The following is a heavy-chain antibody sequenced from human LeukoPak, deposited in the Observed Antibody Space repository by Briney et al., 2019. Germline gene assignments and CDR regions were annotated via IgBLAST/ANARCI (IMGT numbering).Heavy chain of an antibody. CDR3: ARDYWNWFDP. V-gene: IGHV3-43*02. J-gene: IGHJ5*02. CDR1: GFTFDDYA. Sequence: PGGSLRLSCAASGFTFDDYAMHWVRQAPGKGLEWVSLISGDGGSTYYADSVKGRFTISRDNSKNSLYLQMNSLRAEDTAVYYCARDYWNWFDPWGQGTLVTVSS. CDR2: ISGDGGST. D-gene: IGHD2-8*02.